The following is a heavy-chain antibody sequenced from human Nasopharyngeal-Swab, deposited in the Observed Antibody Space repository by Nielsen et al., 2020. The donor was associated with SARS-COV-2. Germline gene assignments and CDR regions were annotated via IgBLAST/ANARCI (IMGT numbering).Heavy chain of an antibody. CDR3: ARVGTIFGVVIADY. CDR1: GGSVSSGSYY. CDR2: IYYSGST. V-gene: IGHV4-61*01. D-gene: IGHD3-3*01. Sequence: GSLRLSCTVSGGSVSSGSYYWSWIRQPPGKGLEWIGYIYYSGSTNYNPSLKSRVTISVDTSKNQFSLKLSSVTAADTAVYYCARVGTIFGVVIADYWGQGTLVTVSS. J-gene: IGHJ4*02.